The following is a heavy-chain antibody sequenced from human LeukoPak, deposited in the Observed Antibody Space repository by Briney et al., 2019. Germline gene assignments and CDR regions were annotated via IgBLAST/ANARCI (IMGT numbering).Heavy chain of an antibody. D-gene: IGHD3-3*01. V-gene: IGHV3-30-3*01. Sequence: GGSLRLSCAASGFIFSGYAIHWVRQAPGKGLEWVAVISYDGGKTYYADSVKGRFTISRDNSKSTLYLQMNSLRSEDTAVYYCARGFNDFWSGSQLEYWGQGALVTVSS. CDR2: ISYDGGKT. J-gene: IGHJ4*02. CDR3: ARGFNDFWSGSQLEY. CDR1: GFIFSGYA.